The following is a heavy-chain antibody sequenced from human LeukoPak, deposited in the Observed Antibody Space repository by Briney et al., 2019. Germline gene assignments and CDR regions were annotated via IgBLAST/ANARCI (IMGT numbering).Heavy chain of an antibody. D-gene: IGHD1-26*01. Sequence: SGGSLRLSCAASGFTFNTYAMSWVRQAPGKGLEWVSGISGSGGSTYYADSVKGRFTISRDTSKNTVYLHMNSLRVEDTAVYYCAKDRTVGASYWYFDLWGRGTLVTVSS. CDR3: AKDRTVGASYWYFDL. J-gene: IGHJ2*01. V-gene: IGHV3-23*01. CDR2: ISGSGGST. CDR1: GFTFNTYA.